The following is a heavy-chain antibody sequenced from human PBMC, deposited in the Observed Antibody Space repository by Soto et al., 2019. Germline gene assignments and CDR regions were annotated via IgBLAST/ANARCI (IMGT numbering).Heavy chain of an antibody. Sequence: SETLSLTCAVSGGSISSGGYSWSWIRQPPGKGLEWIGYIYHSGSTYYNPPLKSRVTISIDRSKNQFSLTLSSVTAADTAVYYCARGNWNYVHWFDPWGQGTLVTVSS. CDR1: GGSISSGGYS. D-gene: IGHD1-7*01. CDR2: IYHSGST. J-gene: IGHJ5*02. V-gene: IGHV4-30-2*01. CDR3: ARGNWNYVHWFDP.